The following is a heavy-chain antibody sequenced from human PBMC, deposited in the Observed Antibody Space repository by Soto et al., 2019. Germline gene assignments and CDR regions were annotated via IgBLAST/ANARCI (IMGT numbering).Heavy chain of an antibody. J-gene: IGHJ4*02. CDR1: GFTFSSYG. D-gene: IGHD3-10*01. Sequence: QVQLVESGGGVVQPGRSLRLSCVASGFTFSSYGMHWVRQAPGKGQEWVAVIWYDGSNEHYADSVIGGFTIYRDNSKNTLYLQMNNLSAEDTAVYYFATLLNGEGEDYLGQGTMVTVSS. V-gene: IGHV3-33*01. CDR2: IWYDGSNE. CDR3: ATLLNGEGEDY.